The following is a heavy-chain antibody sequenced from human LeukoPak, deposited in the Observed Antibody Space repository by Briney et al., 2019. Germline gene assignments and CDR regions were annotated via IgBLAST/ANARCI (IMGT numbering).Heavy chain of an antibody. CDR2: VSNDGTYT. CDR3: AKGPTPLSSRGWIDP. J-gene: IGHJ5*02. D-gene: IGHD6-13*01. CDR1: GFTFSSYF. V-gene: IGHV3-74*03. Sequence: GGSLRLSCAASGFTFSSYFMHWVRQAPGKGLVWASRVSNDGTYTEYADSVEGRFTVSRDNSKNTVYLQMNSLRPEDTAVYYCAKGPTPLSSRGWIDPWGQGTLVTVSS.